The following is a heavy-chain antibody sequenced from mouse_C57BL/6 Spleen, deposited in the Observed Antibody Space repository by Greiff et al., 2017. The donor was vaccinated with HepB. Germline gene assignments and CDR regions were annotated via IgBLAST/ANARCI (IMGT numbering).Heavy chain of an antibody. CDR1: GFNIKDDY. V-gene: IGHV14-4*01. CDR2: IDPENGDT. J-gene: IGHJ3*01. CDR3: TTDYSSSAWFAY. Sequence: EVQLQQSGAELVRPGASVKLSCTASGFNIKDDYMHWVKQRPEQGLEWIGWIDPENGDTEYAAKFQGKATITADTSSNTAYLQLSSLTSEDTAVYYCTTDYSSSAWFAYWGQGTLVTVSA. D-gene: IGHD2-5*01.